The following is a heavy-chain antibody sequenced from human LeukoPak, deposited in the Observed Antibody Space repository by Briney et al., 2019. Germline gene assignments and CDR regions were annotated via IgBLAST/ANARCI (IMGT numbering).Heavy chain of an antibody. V-gene: IGHV3-20*04. CDR3: ARGGYYDNSGASDY. Sequence: GGSLRLSCAASGFTFDDYGMSWVRQAPGKGLERVSGINWNGDSTGYADSVKGRFTLSRDNAKNSLYLQMNSLRADDTALYYCARGGYYDNSGASDYWGQGTLVSVSS. J-gene: IGHJ4*02. CDR1: GFTFDDYG. D-gene: IGHD3-22*01. CDR2: INWNGDST.